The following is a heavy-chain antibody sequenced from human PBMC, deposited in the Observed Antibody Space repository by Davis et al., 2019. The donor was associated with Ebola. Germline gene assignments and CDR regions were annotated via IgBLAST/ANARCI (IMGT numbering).Heavy chain of an antibody. CDR2: ISAYNGNT. CDR1: GYTFTNFG. CDR3: ARVSRAVKLDY. Sequence: ASVKVSCKASGYTFTNFGFNWVRQAPGQGLEWMGWISAYNGNTHYAQKIQDRATMTTDSSTNTAYIELRSLRSDDTAVYYCARVSRAVKLDYWGQGTLLIVSS. J-gene: IGHJ4*02. V-gene: IGHV1-18*04. D-gene: IGHD4-11*01.